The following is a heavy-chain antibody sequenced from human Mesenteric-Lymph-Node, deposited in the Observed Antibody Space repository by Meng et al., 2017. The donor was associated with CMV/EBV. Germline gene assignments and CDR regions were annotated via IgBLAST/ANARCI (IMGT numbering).Heavy chain of an antibody. Sequence: GGSLRLSCKGSGYSFTKSWIAWVRQMPGEVLEWMGIIYPSAADTRYSPSFQGPVTITVDKSISTAYVQWSSLKDSDTAMYFCARGAILGSTKSYVDSWGQGTLVTVSS. CDR1: GYSFTKSW. CDR2: IYPSAADT. CDR3: ARGAILGSTKSYVDS. V-gene: IGHV5-51*01. D-gene: IGHD1-26*01. J-gene: IGHJ4*02.